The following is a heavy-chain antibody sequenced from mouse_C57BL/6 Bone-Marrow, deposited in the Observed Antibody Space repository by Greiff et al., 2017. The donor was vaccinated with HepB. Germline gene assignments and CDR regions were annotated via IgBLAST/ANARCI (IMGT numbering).Heavy chain of an antibody. CDR3: ARLGYYGSSLKGN. CDR2: IYPGDGDT. D-gene: IGHD1-1*01. CDR1: GYAFSSYW. J-gene: IGHJ2*01. V-gene: IGHV1-80*01. Sequence: VKLQESGAELVKPGASVKISCKASGYAFSSYWMNWVKQRPGKGLEWIGQIYPGDGDTNYNGKFKGKATLTADKSSSTAYMQLSSLTSEDSAVYFCARLGYYGSSLKGNWGQGTTLTVAS.